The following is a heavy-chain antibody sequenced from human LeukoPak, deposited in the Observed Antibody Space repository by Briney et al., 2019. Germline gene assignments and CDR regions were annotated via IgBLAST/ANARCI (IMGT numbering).Heavy chain of an antibody. J-gene: IGHJ4*02. D-gene: IGHD5-18*01. Sequence: GRSLRLSCAASGFTFSSYAMHWVRQAPGKGLEGVAVISYDGSNKYYADSVKGRFTISRDNSKNTLYLQMNSLRTEDTAVYYCARDGYGLDTPMVSTVFDCWGQGTLVTVSS. CDR2: ISYDGSNK. CDR3: ARDGYGLDTPMVSTVFDC. CDR1: GFTFSSYA. V-gene: IGHV3-30-3*01.